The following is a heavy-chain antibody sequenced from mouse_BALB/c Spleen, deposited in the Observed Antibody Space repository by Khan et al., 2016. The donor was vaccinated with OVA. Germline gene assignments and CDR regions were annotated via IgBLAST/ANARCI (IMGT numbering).Heavy chain of an antibody. V-gene: IGHV2-6-1*01. J-gene: IGHJ4*01. CDR3: ARQPYYHEYIRDY. CDR2: IWSDGST. CDR1: GFSLTNYG. D-gene: IGHD2-10*01. Sequence: QVQLQQSGPGLVAPSQSLSITCTISGFSLTNYGVHWVRQPPGKGLEWLGVIWSDGSTTYNSAFKSRLSISKDNSKSQVFLKMNSLQTDDTAMYYCARQPYYHEYIRDYGGQGTSVPVTA.